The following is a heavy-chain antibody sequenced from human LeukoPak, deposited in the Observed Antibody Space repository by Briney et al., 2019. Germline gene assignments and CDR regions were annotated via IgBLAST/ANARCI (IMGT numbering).Heavy chain of an antibody. D-gene: IGHD3-22*01. V-gene: IGHV1-18*01. Sequence: ASVKVSCKASGYTFTSYGISWVRQAPGQGLEWMGWISAYNGNTNYAQRLQGRVTMTTDTSTSTAYMELRSLRSDDTAVYYCARDRDTAMIVVGYDYWGQGTLVTVSS. CDR2: ISAYNGNT. CDR3: ARDRDTAMIVVGYDY. J-gene: IGHJ4*02. CDR1: GYTFTSYG.